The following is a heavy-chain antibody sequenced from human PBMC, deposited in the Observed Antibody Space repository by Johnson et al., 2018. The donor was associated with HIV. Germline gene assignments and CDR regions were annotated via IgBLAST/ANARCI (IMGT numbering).Heavy chain of an antibody. J-gene: IGHJ3*02. D-gene: IGHD2-21*02. CDR2: IKQDGSEK. Sequence: VQLVESGGGVVQPGRSLRLSCAASGFTFSSYGMHWVRQAPGKGLEWVANIKQDGSEKYYVDSVKGRFTISRDNAKNSLYLQMNSLRAEDTAVYYCARASVTDDAFDIWGQGTMVSVSS. CDR1: GFTFSSYG. CDR3: ARASVTDDAFDI. V-gene: IGHV3-7*01.